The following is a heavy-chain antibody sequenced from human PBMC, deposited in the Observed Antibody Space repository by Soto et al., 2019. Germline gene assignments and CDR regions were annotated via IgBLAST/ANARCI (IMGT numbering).Heavy chain of an antibody. Sequence: EVQLVESGGGLVQPGGSLKLFCAASGFTFSGSAMHWVRQASGKGLEWVGRIRSKANSYATAYAASVKGRFTISRDDSKNTAYLQMNSLKTEDTAVYYCTPVEGDYWGQGTLVTVSS. J-gene: IGHJ4*02. CDR3: TPVEGDY. CDR2: IRSKANSYAT. V-gene: IGHV3-73*01. D-gene: IGHD1-1*01. CDR1: GFTFSGSA.